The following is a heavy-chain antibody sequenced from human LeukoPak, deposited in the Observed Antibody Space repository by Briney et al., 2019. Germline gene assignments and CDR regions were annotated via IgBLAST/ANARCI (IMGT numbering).Heavy chain of an antibody. CDR3: AKDDAWLRFGE. Sequence: GGSLRLSCAASGFTFSSYEMNWVRQAPGKGLEWVSYISSSGSTIYYADSVKGRFTISRDNAKNTLYLEVISLTAEDTAVYYCAKDDAWLRFGEWSQGTLVTVSS. D-gene: IGHD3-10*01. V-gene: IGHV3-48*03. CDR2: ISSSGSTI. J-gene: IGHJ4*02. CDR1: GFTFSSYE.